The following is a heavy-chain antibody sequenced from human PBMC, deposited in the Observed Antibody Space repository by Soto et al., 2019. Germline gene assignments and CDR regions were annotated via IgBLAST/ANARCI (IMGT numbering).Heavy chain of an antibody. Sequence: SVKVSCKASGYTFPTNAMHWVRQAPGQRLEWMGWINVDNGNTTYSQNFQGRVTIARDTSASTAYMELSSLRSEDTAVYYCARGSGFSGYLPLDYWGQ. CDR1: GYTFPTNA. CDR3: ARGSGFSGYLPLDY. D-gene: IGHD3-22*01. V-gene: IGHV1-3*01. J-gene: IGHJ4*01. CDR2: INVDNGNT.